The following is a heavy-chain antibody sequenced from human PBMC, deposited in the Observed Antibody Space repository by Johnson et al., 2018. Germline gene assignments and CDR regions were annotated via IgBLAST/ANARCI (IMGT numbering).Heavy chain of an antibody. J-gene: IGHJ4*02. CDR3: ARVPFWSLSYGRHFDY. CDR1: GFTFSSYW. Sequence: EVQLVETGGGLVQPGGSLRLSCAASGFTFSSYWMSWVRQAPGKGLEWVANIKQDGSEKYYVDSVKGRFTISRDNAKNSLYLQMNSLRAEDTAVYYCARVPFWSLSYGRHFDYWGQGTLVTVSS. D-gene: IGHD5-18*01. V-gene: IGHV3-7*01. CDR2: IKQDGSEK.